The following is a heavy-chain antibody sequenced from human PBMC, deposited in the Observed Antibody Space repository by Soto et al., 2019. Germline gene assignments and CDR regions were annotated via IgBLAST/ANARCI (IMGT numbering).Heavy chain of an antibody. CDR3: VRYCSTTLCNGVATRTFDY. D-gene: IGHD2-2*01. Sequence: GGSLRLSCAASGFTFSDYYMSWIRQAPGKGLEWVSYISSSGSIIYYADSVKGRFTISRDNTRNSLYLQMNSLRDEDTALYYCVRYCSTTLCNGVATRTFDYWGLGTLVTVSS. CDR2: ISSSGSII. J-gene: IGHJ4*02. V-gene: IGHV3-11*04. CDR1: GFTFSDYY.